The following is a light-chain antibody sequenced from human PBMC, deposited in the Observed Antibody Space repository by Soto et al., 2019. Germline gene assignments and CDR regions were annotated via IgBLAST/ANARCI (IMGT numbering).Light chain of an antibody. CDR1: QSVSSSS. CDR2: GAS. V-gene: IGKV3-20*01. J-gene: IGKJ3*01. CDR3: QQYGRSSLT. Sequence: IVLTQSPGTLSLSPGEKATLSCRASQSVSSSSLAWYQQKPGQAPRLLIYGASRRATGIPDRFSGSGSGTDFTLTISRLDPEDFAVYYCQQYGRSSLTFGPGTKVDIK.